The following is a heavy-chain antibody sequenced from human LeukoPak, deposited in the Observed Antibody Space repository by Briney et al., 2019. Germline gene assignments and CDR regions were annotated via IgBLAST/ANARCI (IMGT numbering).Heavy chain of an antibody. Sequence: SETLSLTCTGSGCSISNYYWSWIRQPPGKGLEWIGYVHYSGSTNYNPSLKSRATISVDTSKSQLSLKLSSVTAADTAVYYCARGVGHYWGQGTLVTVSS. J-gene: IGHJ4*02. CDR1: GCSISNYY. D-gene: IGHD3-10*01. CDR2: VHYSGST. V-gene: IGHV4-59*12. CDR3: ARGVGHY.